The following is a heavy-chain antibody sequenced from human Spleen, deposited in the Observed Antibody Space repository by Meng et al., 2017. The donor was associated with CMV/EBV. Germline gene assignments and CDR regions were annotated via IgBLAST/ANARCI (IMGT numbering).Heavy chain of an antibody. Sequence: ASVKVSCKASGYTFTGHYLHWVRQAPGQGLEWMGWIMPYSGDTNYAQTFQGRVTMTSDTSLSTAYMELSSLRSDDTAVYYCARDHLQITLIRGRDAFDIWGQGTMVTVSS. CDR1: GYTFTGHY. D-gene: IGHD3-10*01. V-gene: IGHV1-2*02. CDR2: IMPYSGDT. J-gene: IGHJ3*02. CDR3: ARDHLQITLIRGRDAFDI.